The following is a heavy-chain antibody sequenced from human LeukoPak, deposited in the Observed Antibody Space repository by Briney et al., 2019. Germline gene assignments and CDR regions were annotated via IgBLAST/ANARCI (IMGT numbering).Heavy chain of an antibody. CDR3: ARDLTSIHTTVTPLPGFFDY. V-gene: IGHV4-61*02. CDR1: GDAISSAGYC. D-gene: IGHD4-17*01. CDR2: ICTSGST. Sequence: SQTLSLTCTVSGDAISSAGYCWSWIRQPAGKGLEWIGRICTSGSTDYNPSLKSRVTFSVDTSKSQFSLKLISVTAADTAVYYCARDLTSIHTTVTPLPGFFDYWGQGTLVTVSS. J-gene: IGHJ4*02.